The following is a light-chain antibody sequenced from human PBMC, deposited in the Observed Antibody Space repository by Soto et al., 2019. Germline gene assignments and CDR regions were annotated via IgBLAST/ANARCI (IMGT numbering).Light chain of an antibody. CDR2: GAS. CDR1: QSVSSN. CDR3: QQYNNWPPMYT. J-gene: IGKJ2*01. Sequence: EIVMTQSPATLSVSPGERATLSCRASQSVSSNLAWYQQKPCQAPRLLIYGASTRATGIPARFSGSGSGIEFTLTISSLQSEDFAVYYCQQYNNWPPMYTFGQGTKLEIK. V-gene: IGKV3-15*01.